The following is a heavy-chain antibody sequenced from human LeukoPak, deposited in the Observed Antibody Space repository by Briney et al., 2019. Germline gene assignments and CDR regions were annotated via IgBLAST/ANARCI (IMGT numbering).Heavy chain of an antibody. J-gene: IGHJ4*02. CDR1: GYAATNYY. CDR3: TSFDRSGHYRFVY. V-gene: IGHV1-46*01. D-gene: IGHD3-22*01. CDR2: INPTGLYT. Sequence: LWASVKVSCKASGYAATNYYVYWVRQAPGQGLEWVGMINPTGLYTRLAQDFQGRVTMTRDASTSTVYMEMNSLTAEYTAVYYGTSFDRSGHYRFVYWGQGSLVTVSA.